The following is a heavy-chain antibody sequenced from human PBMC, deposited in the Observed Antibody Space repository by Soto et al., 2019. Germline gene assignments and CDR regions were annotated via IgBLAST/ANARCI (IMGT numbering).Heavy chain of an antibody. J-gene: IGHJ6*03. Sequence: PGESMKISCKGSGYSFTSYWIVWVRQMTGKGLEWMGIIYPGDSDTRYSPSFQGQVTISADKSISTAYLQWSSLKASDTAMYYCARLPYSGYDESGYYYYYMDVWGKGTTVTVSS. CDR1: GYSFTSYW. D-gene: IGHD5-12*01. CDR3: ARLPYSGYDESGYYYYYMDV. V-gene: IGHV5-51*01. CDR2: IYPGDSDT.